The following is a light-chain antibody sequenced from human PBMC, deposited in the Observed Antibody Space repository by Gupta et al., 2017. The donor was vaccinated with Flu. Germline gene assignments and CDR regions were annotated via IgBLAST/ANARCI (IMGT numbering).Light chain of an antibody. CDR1: SSNIGAGYD. CDR2: GNS. CDR3: QSYDSSLSGSV. J-gene: IGLJ2*01. Sequence: QSVLTQPPSVSGAPGQRVTISCTGSSSNIGAGYDVHWYQQLPGKAPKLLIYGNSNRPSGVPDRFSGSKSGTSASLAITGLQAEDEADYYCQSYDSSLSGSVFGGGTKLTAL. V-gene: IGLV1-40*01.